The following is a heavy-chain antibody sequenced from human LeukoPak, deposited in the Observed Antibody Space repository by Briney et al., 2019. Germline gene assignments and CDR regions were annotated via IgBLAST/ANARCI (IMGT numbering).Heavy chain of an antibody. V-gene: IGHV3-33*01. Sequence: PGRSLRLSCAASGFTFSTYGMQWVRQAPGKGLEWVAVIGGDGSKAHCADSVRGRFTVSRDNSKNTLYLQMNSLRAEDTAVYYCARDSITGDNSLDFWGRGTLVTVSS. D-gene: IGHD7-27*01. J-gene: IGHJ4*02. CDR2: IGGDGSKA. CDR3: ARDSITGDNSLDF. CDR1: GFTFSTYG.